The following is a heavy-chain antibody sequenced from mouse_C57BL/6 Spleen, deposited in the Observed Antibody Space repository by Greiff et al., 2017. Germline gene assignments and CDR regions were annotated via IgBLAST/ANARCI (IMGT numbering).Heavy chain of an antibody. CDR3: AIDYYGSSWGFDV. Sequence: QVQLQQPGAELVKPGASVKLSCKASGYTFTSYWMHWVKQRPGRGLEWIGRIDPNSGGTKYNEKFQSKATLTVDKPSSTAYMQLSSLTSEDAAVYYWAIDYYGSSWGFDVWGTGTTVTVSS. J-gene: IGHJ1*03. V-gene: IGHV1-72*01. D-gene: IGHD1-1*01. CDR2: IDPNSGGT. CDR1: GYTFTSYW.